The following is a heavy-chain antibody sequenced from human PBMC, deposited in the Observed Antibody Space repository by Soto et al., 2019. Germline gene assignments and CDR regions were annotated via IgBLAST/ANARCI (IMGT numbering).Heavy chain of an antibody. CDR2: INAGNGNT. V-gene: IGHV1-3*01. Sequence: ASVKVSCKASGYTFTSYAMHWVRQAPGQRLEWMGWINAGNGNTKYSQKFQGRVTMTRNTSTSTAYMELSSLRSEDTAVYYCAAIVVVPAAGNPWGQGTLVTVSS. J-gene: IGHJ5*02. CDR3: AAIVVVPAAGNP. D-gene: IGHD2-2*01. CDR1: GYTFTSYA.